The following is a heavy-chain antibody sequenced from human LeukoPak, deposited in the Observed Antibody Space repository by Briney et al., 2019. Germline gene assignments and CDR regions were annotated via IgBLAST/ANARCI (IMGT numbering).Heavy chain of an antibody. CDR2: IYTTGST. V-gene: IGHV4-4*07. D-gene: IGHD1-1*01. CDR1: GDSISSYY. CDR3: ARATSHCVNSGSRDYFDY. J-gene: IGHJ4*02. Sequence: PSETLSLTCTVSGDSISSYYWSWIRQPAGKGLEWIGRIYTTGSTNYNPSLKSRVTMSVDTSKNQFSLRLRSVNAADTAVYYCARATSHCVNSGSRDYFDYWGQGTLVTVSS.